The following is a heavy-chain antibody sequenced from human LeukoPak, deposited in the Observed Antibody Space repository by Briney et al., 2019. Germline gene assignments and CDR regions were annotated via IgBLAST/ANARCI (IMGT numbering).Heavy chain of an antibody. J-gene: IGHJ6*03. V-gene: IGHV1-69*05. Sequence: SVKVSCKASGGTFSSYAISWVRQAPGQGLEWMGGIIPIFGTANYAQKFQGRVTITTDESTSTAYMELSSLRSEDTAVYYCARGRGYDLYYYYYYTDVWGKGTTVTVSS. D-gene: IGHD5-12*01. CDR3: ARGRGYDLYYYYYYTDV. CDR2: IIPIFGTA. CDR1: GGTFSSYA.